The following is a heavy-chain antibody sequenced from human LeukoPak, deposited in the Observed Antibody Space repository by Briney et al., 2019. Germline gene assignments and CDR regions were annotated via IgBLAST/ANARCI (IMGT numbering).Heavy chain of an antibody. CDR3: ARVSNSGSYRHYFDY. CDR2: ISAYNGNT. J-gene: IGHJ4*02. V-gene: IGHV1-18*01. Sequence: ASVKVSCTASGYTFTSYGISWVRQAPGQGLEWMGWISAYNGNTNCAQKLQGRVTMTTDTSTSTAYMELSSLRSEDTAVYYCARVSNSGSYRHYFDYWGQGTLVTVSS. D-gene: IGHD1-26*01. CDR1: GYTFTSYG.